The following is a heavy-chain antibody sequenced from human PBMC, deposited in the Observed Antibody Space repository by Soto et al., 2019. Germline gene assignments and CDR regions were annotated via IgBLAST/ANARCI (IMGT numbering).Heavy chain of an antibody. CDR2: IYYSGST. CDR1: GGSISSYY. J-gene: IGHJ4*02. Sequence: SETLSLTCTVSGGSISSYYWSWIRQPPGKGLEWIGYIYYSGSTNYNPSLKSRVTISVDTSKNQFSLKLSSVTAADTAVYYCARVGDYGSGSYTLDYWGQGTLVTVSS. V-gene: IGHV4-59*01. D-gene: IGHD3-10*01. CDR3: ARVGDYGSGSYTLDY.